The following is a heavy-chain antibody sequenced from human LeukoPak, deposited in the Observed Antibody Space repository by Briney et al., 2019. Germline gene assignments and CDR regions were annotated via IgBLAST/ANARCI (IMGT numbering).Heavy chain of an antibody. V-gene: IGHV3-48*04. Sequence: GGSLRLSCAASGFTFSSYSMNWVRQAPGKGLEWVSYISSSGSTIYYADSVKGRFTISRDNAKNSLYLQMNSLRAEDTAVYYCAREKRDGYNYWGIDYWGQGTLVTVSS. CDR1: GFTFSSYS. CDR2: ISSSGSTI. D-gene: IGHD5-24*01. J-gene: IGHJ4*02. CDR3: AREKRDGYNYWGIDY.